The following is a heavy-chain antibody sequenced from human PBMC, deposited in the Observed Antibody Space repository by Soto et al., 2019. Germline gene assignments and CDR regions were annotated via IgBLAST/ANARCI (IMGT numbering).Heavy chain of an antibody. J-gene: IGHJ4*02. Sequence: GGSLRLSCAASGFTFSSYDMHWVRQATGKGLEWVSAIGTAGDTYYPGSVKGRFTISRENAKNSLYLQMNSLRAEDTAVYYCARETARSGTFGYWGQGTLVTVSS. CDR3: ARETARSGTFGY. D-gene: IGHD6-13*01. CDR2: IGTAGDT. V-gene: IGHV3-13*01. CDR1: GFTFSSYD.